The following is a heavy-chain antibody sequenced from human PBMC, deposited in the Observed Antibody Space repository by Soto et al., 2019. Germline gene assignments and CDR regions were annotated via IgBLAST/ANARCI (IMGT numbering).Heavy chain of an antibody. J-gene: IGHJ4*02. CDR1: GGSISGYY. CDR3: ARYARGPYYWAY. D-gene: IGHD3-10*01. CDR2: VYYTGST. Sequence: LSETLSLACTVSGGSISGYYWSWIRQPPEGGLEYIGFVYYTGSTNYSPSLKSRLTISVAPSKNQFSLSLSSVTAADTAVYYCARYARGPYYWAYWGLGALVTVSS. V-gene: IGHV4-59*01.